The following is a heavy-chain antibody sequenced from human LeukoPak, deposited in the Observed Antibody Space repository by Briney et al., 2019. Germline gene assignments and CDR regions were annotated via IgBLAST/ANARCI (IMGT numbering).Heavy chain of an antibody. J-gene: IGHJ4*02. V-gene: IGHV3-23*01. D-gene: IGHD3-22*01. CDR2: ISGSGGST. CDR1: GFTFDDYA. CDR3: AKDPDQNYYDSSGSLY. Sequence: GGSLRLSCAASGFTFDDYAMHWVRQAPGKGLEWVSAISGSGGSTYYADSVKGRFTISRDNSKNTLYLQMNSLRAEDTAVYYCAKDPDQNYYDSSGSLYWGQGTLVTVSS.